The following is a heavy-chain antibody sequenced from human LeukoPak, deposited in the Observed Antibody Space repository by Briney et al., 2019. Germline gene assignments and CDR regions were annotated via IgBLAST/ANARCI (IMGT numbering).Heavy chain of an antibody. CDR1: GYTFTSYD. CDR2: MNPNSGNT. D-gene: IGHD1-26*01. J-gene: IGHJ4*02. Sequence: ASVKVSCKASGYTFTSYDINWVRQATGQGLEWMGWMNPNSGNTGYAQKFQGRVTMTEDTSTDTAYMELSSLRSEDTAVYYCATNIVGATGMGYFDYWGQGTLVTVSS. CDR3: ATNIVGATGMGYFDY. V-gene: IGHV1-8*01.